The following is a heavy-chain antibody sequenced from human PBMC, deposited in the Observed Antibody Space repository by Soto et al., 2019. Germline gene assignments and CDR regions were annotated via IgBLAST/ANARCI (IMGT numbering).Heavy chain of an antibody. CDR3: ATPGDCSSTSCYPSEHAIDY. Sequence: QVQLVQSGAEVKKPGSSVKVSCKASGGTFSSYTISWVRQAPGQGLEWMGRIIPILGIANYAQKFQGRVTITADKSTSTAYMERSSLRSEDTAVYYCATPGDCSSTSCYPSEHAIDYWGQGTLVTVSS. V-gene: IGHV1-69*02. D-gene: IGHD2-2*01. CDR1: GGTFSSYT. CDR2: IIPILGIA. J-gene: IGHJ4*02.